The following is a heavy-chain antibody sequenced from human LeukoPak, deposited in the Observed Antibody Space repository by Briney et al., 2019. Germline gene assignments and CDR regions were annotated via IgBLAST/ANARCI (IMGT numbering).Heavy chain of an antibody. D-gene: IGHD6-13*01. Sequence: GASVKVSCKASGGTFSSYAISWVRQAPGQGLEWMGGIIPIFGTANYAQKFQGRVTITADESTSTAYMELSSLRSEDTAVYYCARDGSSRSSWYDAWGQGTLVTVSS. CDR2: IIPIFGTA. CDR1: GGTFSSYA. J-gene: IGHJ5*02. CDR3: ARDGSSRSSWYDA. V-gene: IGHV1-69*13.